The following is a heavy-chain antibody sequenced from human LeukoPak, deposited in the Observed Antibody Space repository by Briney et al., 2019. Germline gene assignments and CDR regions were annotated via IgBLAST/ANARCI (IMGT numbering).Heavy chain of an antibody. V-gene: IGHV3-53*01. CDR2: IYRGGET. Sequence: PGGSLRLSCAASGFTVSSNYLSWVRQAPGKGLEWVSVIYRGGETYYADSVKGRFTISRDNSKNTLYLQMNSLRAEDTAVYYCARVPLYYYYGMDVWGQGTTVTVSS. CDR1: GFTVSSNY. J-gene: IGHJ6*02. CDR3: ARVPLYYYYGMDV.